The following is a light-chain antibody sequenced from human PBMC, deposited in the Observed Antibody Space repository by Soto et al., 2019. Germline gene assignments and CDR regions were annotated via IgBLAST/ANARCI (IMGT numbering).Light chain of an antibody. Sequence: EIVLTQSPGTLSLSPGERATLSCRASQSVSSSYIAWYPQKPSQAPRLLIYGASSRATGIPDRFSGSGSGKDFTLTISRLEPEDFAVYYCQQYGSSPLYTFGQGNKLEIK. CDR1: QSVSSSY. CDR3: QQYGSSPLYT. J-gene: IGKJ2*01. V-gene: IGKV3-20*01. CDR2: GAS.